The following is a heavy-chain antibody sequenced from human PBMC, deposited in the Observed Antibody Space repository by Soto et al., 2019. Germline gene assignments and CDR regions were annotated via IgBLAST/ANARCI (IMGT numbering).Heavy chain of an antibody. CDR2: VYWDDDK. J-gene: IGHJ4*02. CDR1: GFSFSISEVG. D-gene: IGHD1-26*01. Sequence: QITLKESGPPLVKPTQTLTLTCTFSGFSFSISEVGVGWIRQPPGKALEWLALVYWDDDKRYSPSLKNRLTITKDTSKKQVVLRMTNMGPVDTATYYCARLYGGSYFDYWGQGTLVTVSS. V-gene: IGHV2-5*02. CDR3: ARLYGGSYFDY.